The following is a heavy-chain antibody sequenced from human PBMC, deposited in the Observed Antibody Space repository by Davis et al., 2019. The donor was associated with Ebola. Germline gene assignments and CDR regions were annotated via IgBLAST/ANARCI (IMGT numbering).Heavy chain of an antibody. CDR3: ARGRIELVPAASRNWFDP. D-gene: IGHD2-2*01. CDR1: GYSFTSYW. Sequence: PGGSLRLSCKGSGYSFTSYWIGWVRQMPGKGLEWMGIIYPGDSETRYSPSFQGQVTISADKSISTAYLQWSSLKASDTAMYYCARGRIELVPAASRNWFDPWGQGTLVTVSS. CDR2: IYPGDSET. V-gene: IGHV5-51*01. J-gene: IGHJ5*02.